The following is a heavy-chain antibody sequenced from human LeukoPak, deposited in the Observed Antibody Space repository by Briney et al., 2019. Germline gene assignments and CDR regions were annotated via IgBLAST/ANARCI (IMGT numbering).Heavy chain of an antibody. CDR2: IIPIFGTA. CDR1: GGTFSSYA. D-gene: IGHD3-10*01. Sequence: AASVKVSCKASGGTFSSYAISWVRQAPGQGLEWMGGIIPIFGTANYAQKFQSRVTITADESTSTAYMELSSLRSEDTAVYYCARMPFMVRGVIELDYWGQGTLVTVSS. V-gene: IGHV1-69*01. CDR3: ARMPFMVRGVIELDY. J-gene: IGHJ4*02.